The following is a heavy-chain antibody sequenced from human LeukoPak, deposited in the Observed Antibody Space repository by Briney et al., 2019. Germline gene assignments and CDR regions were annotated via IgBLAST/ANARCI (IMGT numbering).Heavy chain of an antibody. J-gene: IGHJ4*02. V-gene: IGHV4-34*01. CDR3: ARGAVWGSSGWYPY. Sequence: SETLSLTCAVYGGSLSDYYWSWIRQPPGKGLEWIGEINHSGGTYYNPSLKSRVTISLDPSKNHFSLNLTSVTAADTAVYYCARGAVWGSSGWYPYWGQGTLVTVSS. D-gene: IGHD6-19*01. CDR2: INHSGGT. CDR1: GGSLSDYY.